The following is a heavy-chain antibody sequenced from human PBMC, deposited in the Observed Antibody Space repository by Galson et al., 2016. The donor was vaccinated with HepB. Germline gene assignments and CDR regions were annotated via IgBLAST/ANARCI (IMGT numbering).Heavy chain of an antibody. CDR3: ARDSGSYAFDF. CDR1: GGTFSTYA. V-gene: IGHV1-69*13. D-gene: IGHD5-12*01. CDR2: IIPILSTA. J-gene: IGHJ3*01. Sequence: SVKVSCKASGGTFSTYAFNWVRQVPGQGLEWMGGIIPILSTAHYAQNFQARLTIIADESTTTAYMALSSLTSEDTAVYYCARDSGSYAFDFWGQGTLVTVSS.